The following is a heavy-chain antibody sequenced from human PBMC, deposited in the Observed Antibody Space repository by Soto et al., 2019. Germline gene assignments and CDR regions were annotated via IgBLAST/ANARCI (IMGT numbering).Heavy chain of an antibody. CDR3: ARAEWLLLDY. J-gene: IGHJ4*02. Sequence: VQLVESGGGVVQPGRSLRLSCAASGFTFSSYAMHWVRQAPGKGLEWVAVISYDGSNKYYADSVKGRFTISRDNSKNTLYLQMNSLRAEDTAVYYCARAEWLLLDYWGQGTLVTVSS. D-gene: IGHD3-3*01. CDR2: ISYDGSNK. CDR1: GFTFSSYA. V-gene: IGHV3-30-3*01.